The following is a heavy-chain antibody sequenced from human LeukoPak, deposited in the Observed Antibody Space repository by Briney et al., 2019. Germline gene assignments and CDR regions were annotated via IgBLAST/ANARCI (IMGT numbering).Heavy chain of an antibody. Sequence: SETLSLTCAVSGGSISSGGYSWSWIRQPPGKGLEWIGYIYHSGSTYYNPSLKSRVTISVDRSKNQFSLKLSSVTAADTAVYXXXXGSSSWAYYFDYWGQGTLVTASS. J-gene: IGHJ4*02. CDR3: XXGSSSWAYYFDY. V-gene: IGHV4-30-2*01. CDR1: GGSISSGGYS. D-gene: IGHD6-13*01. CDR2: IYHSGST.